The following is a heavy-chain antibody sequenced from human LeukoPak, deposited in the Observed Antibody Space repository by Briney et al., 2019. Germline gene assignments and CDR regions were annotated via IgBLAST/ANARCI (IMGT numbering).Heavy chain of an antibody. V-gene: IGHV4-39*07. Sequence: PSETLSLTCTVSGGSISSSSYYWGWIRQPPGKGLEWIGSIYYSGSTYYNPSLKSRVTISVDTSKNQFSLKLSSVTAADTAVYYCARDSAGPSPEYYYYYYMDVWGKGTTVTVSS. J-gene: IGHJ6*03. D-gene: IGHD6-13*01. CDR1: GGSISSSSYY. CDR3: ARDSAGPSPEYYYYYYMDV. CDR2: IYYSGST.